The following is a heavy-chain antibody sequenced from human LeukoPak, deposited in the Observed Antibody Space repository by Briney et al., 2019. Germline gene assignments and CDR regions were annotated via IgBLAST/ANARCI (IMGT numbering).Heavy chain of an antibody. D-gene: IGHD2-15*01. V-gene: IGHV3-30*03. J-gene: IGHJ4*02. CDR1: GFTFSSYG. CDR2: ISYDGSNK. CDR3: TICAGGSCYSTH. Sequence: GGSLRLSCAASGFTFSSYGMHWVRQAPGKGLEWVAVISYDGSNKYYADSVKGRFTISRDNSKNTLYLQMNSLKTEDTGVYYCTICAGGSCYSTHWGQGAPVIVSS.